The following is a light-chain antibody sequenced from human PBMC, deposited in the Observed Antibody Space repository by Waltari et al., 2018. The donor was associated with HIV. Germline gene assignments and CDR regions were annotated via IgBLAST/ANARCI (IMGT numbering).Light chain of an antibody. J-gene: IGLJ3*02. V-gene: IGLV2-14*01. CDR3: TSYISSATPV. CDR1: SSDLMYYDP. Sequence: QSALTQPASVSGSPGQSITISCTGSSSDLMYYDPVSWYQHHPGKAPKVSIYEVSNRPSGIPDRFSGSKSGNTASLTISGLQAEDEAYYFCTSYISSATPVFGGGTKLTVL. CDR2: EVS.